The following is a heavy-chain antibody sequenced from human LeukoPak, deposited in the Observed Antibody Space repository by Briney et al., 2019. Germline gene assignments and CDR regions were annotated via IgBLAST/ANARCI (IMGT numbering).Heavy chain of an antibody. CDR3: ARLDSYSPGYYYYYGMDV. Sequence: KHGESLKISCKGSGYSFTSYWIGWVRQMPGKGLEWMGIIYPGDSDTRYSPSFQGQVTISADKSISTAYLQWSSLKASDTAMYYCARLDSYSPGYYYYYGMDVWGQGTTVTVSS. D-gene: IGHD3-22*01. CDR2: IYPGDSDT. V-gene: IGHV5-51*01. J-gene: IGHJ6*02. CDR1: GYSFTSYW.